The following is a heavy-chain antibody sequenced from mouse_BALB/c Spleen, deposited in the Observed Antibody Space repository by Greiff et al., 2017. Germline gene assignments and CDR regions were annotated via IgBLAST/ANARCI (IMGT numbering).Heavy chain of an antibody. CDR2: IYPGNSDT. CDR3: TRPYYYGSSYEGPWFAY. V-gene: IGHV1-5*01. CDR1: GYSFTSYW. Sequence: EVQLQQSGTVLARPGASVKMSCKASGYSFTSYWMHWVKQRPGQGLEWIGAIYPGNSDTSYNQKFKGKAKLTAVTSASTAYMELSSLTNEDSAVYYCTRPYYYGSSYEGPWFAYWGQGTLVTVSA. D-gene: IGHD1-1*01. J-gene: IGHJ3*01.